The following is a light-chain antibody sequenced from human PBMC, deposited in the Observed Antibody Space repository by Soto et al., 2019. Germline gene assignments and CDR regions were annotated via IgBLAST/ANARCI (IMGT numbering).Light chain of an antibody. Sequence: EIVLTQSPATLSLSPGERATLSCRASQSVSSYLAWYQQKPGQAPRLLIYDASNRATGIPVRFSGSGSGTDFTLTISSLEPEEFAVYYCQQRSNWPPITFGQGTRLEIK. CDR3: QQRSNWPPIT. J-gene: IGKJ5*01. CDR1: QSVSSY. V-gene: IGKV3-11*01. CDR2: DAS.